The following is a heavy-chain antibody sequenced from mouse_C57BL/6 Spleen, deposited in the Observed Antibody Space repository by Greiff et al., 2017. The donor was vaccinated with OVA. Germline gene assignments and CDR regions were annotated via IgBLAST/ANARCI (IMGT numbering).Heavy chain of an antibody. CDR2: ISSGSSTI. V-gene: IGHV5-17*01. J-gene: IGHJ4*01. D-gene: IGHD2-12*01. Sequence: EVKLMESGGGLVKPGGSLKLSCAASGFTFSDYGMHWVRQAPEKGLEWVAYISSGSSTIYYADTVKGRFTISRDNTKNTLFLQMTIQRSEDTTMYYCTRLLLLFYALDYWGQGTSVTVSS. CDR3: TRLLLLFYALDY. CDR1: GFTFSDYG.